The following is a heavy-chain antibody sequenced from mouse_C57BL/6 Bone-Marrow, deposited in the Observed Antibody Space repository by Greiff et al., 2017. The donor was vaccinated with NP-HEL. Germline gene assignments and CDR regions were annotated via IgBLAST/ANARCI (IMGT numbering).Heavy chain of an antibody. D-gene: IGHD2-3*01. CDR3: ARRSYDGYYAWFAY. Sequence: EVQLQQSGPELVKPGASVKISCKASGYTFTDYYMNWVKQSHGKSLEWIGEINPNNGGTCYNQKFKGKATLTVDKSSSTAYMELRSLTSEDSAVYYCARRSYDGYYAWFAYWGQGTLVTVSA. V-gene: IGHV1-26*01. J-gene: IGHJ3*01. CDR1: GYTFTDYY. CDR2: INPNNGGT.